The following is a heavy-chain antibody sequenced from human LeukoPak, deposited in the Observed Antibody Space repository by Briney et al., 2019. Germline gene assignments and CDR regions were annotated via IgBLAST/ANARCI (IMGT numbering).Heavy chain of an antibody. V-gene: IGHV3-7*04. J-gene: IGHJ4*02. CDR3: VRDNDYSNDY. D-gene: IGHD4-11*01. CDR2: IKPDGTEK. Sequence: PGGSLRLSCAASGFTFSSYWMKWVCQTPGKGLEWVANIKPDGTEKYYLDSVKGRFTISRDNAKNSLSLQMNSLRAEDTALYYCVRDNDYSNDYWGQGTLVTVSS. CDR1: GFTFSSYW.